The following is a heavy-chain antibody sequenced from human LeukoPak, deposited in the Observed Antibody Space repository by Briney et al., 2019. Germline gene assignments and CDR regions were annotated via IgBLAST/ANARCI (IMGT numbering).Heavy chain of an antibody. Sequence: GGSLRLSCAGSGFTFSTYAMSWVRQAPGKGLEWVSAISGGGENTDYADSVKGRFTISRDNPKNSLYLQMNSLRAEDTAVYYCARELATMFRGVMYYYGMDVWGQGTTVTVSS. CDR2: ISGGGENT. J-gene: IGHJ6*02. CDR3: ARELATMFRGVMYYYGMDV. V-gene: IGHV3-23*01. D-gene: IGHD3-10*01. CDR1: GFTFSTYA.